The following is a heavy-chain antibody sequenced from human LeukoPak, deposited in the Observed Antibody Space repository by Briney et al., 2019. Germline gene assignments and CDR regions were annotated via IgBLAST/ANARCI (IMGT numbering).Heavy chain of an antibody. Sequence: GGSLRLSCAASGFTFSSYSMNWVRQAPGKGLEWVSSISSSYIYYADSVKGRFTISRDNAKNSLYLQMNSLRAEDTAVYYCARDLPKGVVIGPFDYWGQGTLVTVSS. CDR2: ISSSYI. CDR3: ARDLPKGVVIGPFDY. V-gene: IGHV3-21*01. J-gene: IGHJ4*02. CDR1: GFTFSSYS. D-gene: IGHD3-3*01.